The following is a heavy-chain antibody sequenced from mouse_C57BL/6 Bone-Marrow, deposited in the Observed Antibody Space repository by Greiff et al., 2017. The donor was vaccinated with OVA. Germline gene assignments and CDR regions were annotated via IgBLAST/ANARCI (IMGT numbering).Heavy chain of an antibody. CDR1: GYTFTDYN. CDR3: ASPGNFDV. J-gene: IGHJ1*03. CDR2: INPNNGGT. V-gene: IGHV1-22*01. Sequence: EVKLVESGPELVKPGASGKMSCKASGYTFTDYNMHWVKQSHGKSLEWIGYINPNNGGTSYNQKFKGKATLTVNKSSSTAYMELRSLTSEDSAVYYCASPGNFDVWGTGTTVTVSS. D-gene: IGHD4-1*01.